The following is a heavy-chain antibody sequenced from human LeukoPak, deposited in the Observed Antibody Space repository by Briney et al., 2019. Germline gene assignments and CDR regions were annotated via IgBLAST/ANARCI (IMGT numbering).Heavy chain of an antibody. CDR2: IYSDGST. J-gene: IGHJ4*02. V-gene: IGHV3-66*01. CDR1: GFSVSSNY. Sequence: GGSLRLSCAASGFSVSSNYMSWVRQAPGKRLEWVSVIYSDGSTYYADSVKGRFTISRDNSKNTLSLQMNSLRAEDTAVYYCARSEIVGATYSFDYWGQGTLVTVSS. CDR3: ARSEIVGATYSFDY. D-gene: IGHD1-26*01.